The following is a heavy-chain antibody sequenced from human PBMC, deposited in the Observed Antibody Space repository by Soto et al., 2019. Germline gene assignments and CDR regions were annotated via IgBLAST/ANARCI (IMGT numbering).Heavy chain of an antibody. V-gene: IGHV3-43D*04. D-gene: IGHD3-22*01. J-gene: IGHJ4*02. CDR3: AKANYDSSGDHYYYFDY. Sequence: PGGSLRLSCAASGFTFDDYAMHWVRQAPGKGLEWVSLISWDGGSTYYADSVKGRFTISRDNSKNSLYLQMNSLRAEDTALYYCAKANYDSSGDHYYYFDYWGQGTLVTVSS. CDR1: GFTFDDYA. CDR2: ISWDGGST.